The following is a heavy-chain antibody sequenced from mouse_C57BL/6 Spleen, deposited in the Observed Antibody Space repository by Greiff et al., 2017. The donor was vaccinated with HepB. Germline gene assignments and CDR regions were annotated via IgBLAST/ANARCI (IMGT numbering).Heavy chain of an antibody. Sequence: VQLKESGGGLVKPGGSLKLSCAASGFTFSDYGMHWVRQAPEKGLEWVAYISSGSSTIYYADTVKGRFTISRDNAKNTLFLQMTSLRSEDTAMYYCARDGYGNYAMDYWGQGTSVTVSS. CDR1: GFTFSDYG. J-gene: IGHJ4*01. CDR3: ARDGYGNYAMDY. CDR2: ISSGSSTI. V-gene: IGHV5-17*01. D-gene: IGHD2-2*01.